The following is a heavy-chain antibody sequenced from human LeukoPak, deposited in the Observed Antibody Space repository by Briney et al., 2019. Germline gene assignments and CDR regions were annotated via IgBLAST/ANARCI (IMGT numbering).Heavy chain of an antibody. V-gene: IGHV3-48*03. CDR3: AELGITMIGGV. J-gene: IGHJ6*04. Sequence: GGSLRLSCAASGFTFSSYEMNWVRQAPGKGLEWVSYISSSGSTIYYADSVKDRFPISRDNAKNSLYLQMNSLRAEDTAVYYCAELGITMIGGVWGKGTTVTISS. D-gene: IGHD3-10*02. CDR2: ISSSGSTI. CDR1: GFTFSSYE.